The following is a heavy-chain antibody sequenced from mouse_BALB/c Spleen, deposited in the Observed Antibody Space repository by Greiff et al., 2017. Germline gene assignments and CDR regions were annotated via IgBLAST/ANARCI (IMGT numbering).Heavy chain of an antibody. CDR2: IRYDGSN. Sequence: DVQLQESGPGLVKPSQSLSLSCSVSGYSITSGYYRNWIRQFPGNKLECMGYIRYDGSNNYNPSLKNRISITHDTSKNQFFLKLNSVTSEDTATYYCASFPLAYWGQGTTLTVSS. CDR3: ASFPLAY. V-gene: IGHV3-6*02. CDR1: GYSITSGYY. J-gene: IGHJ2*01. D-gene: IGHD3-1*01.